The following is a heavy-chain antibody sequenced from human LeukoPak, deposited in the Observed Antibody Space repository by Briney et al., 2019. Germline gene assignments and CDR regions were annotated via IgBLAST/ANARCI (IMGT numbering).Heavy chain of an antibody. CDR3: ARERFGHAFDY. CDR2: IRTDESST. J-gene: IGHJ4*02. CDR1: GFTFSSYW. D-gene: IGHD3-10*01. Sequence: LSCXXSGFTFSSYWMHWVRQAPGKGLVWVSLIRTDESSTTYADSVKGRFTISRDNAKNTLYLQMNSLRAEDTAVYYCARERFGHAFDYWGQGTLVTVSS. V-gene: IGHV3-74*01.